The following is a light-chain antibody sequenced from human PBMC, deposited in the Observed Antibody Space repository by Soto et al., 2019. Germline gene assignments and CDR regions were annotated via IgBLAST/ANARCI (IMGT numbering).Light chain of an antibody. CDR3: QQYNSYSGT. CDR2: KAS. J-gene: IGKJ1*01. CDR1: QTLSSW. Sequence: DRVTITCRASQTLSSWLAWYQQNPGKAPKLLIYKASSLQSGVPSRFSGSGSGTEFTLTISSLQPDDFATYYCQQYNSYSGTFGQGTKVDIK. V-gene: IGKV1-5*03.